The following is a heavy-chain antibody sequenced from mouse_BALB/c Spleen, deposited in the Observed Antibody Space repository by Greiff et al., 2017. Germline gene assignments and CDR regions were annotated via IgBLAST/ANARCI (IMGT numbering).Heavy chain of an antibody. Sequence: EVQLVESGGGLVQPGGSLKLSCAASGFTFSSYTMSWVRQTPEKRLEWVAYISNGGGSTYYPDTVKGRFTISRDNAKNTLYLQMSSLKSEDTAMYYCARRFPFAYWGQGTLVTVSA. CDR1: GFTFSSYT. J-gene: IGHJ3*01. CDR2: ISNGGGST. V-gene: IGHV5-12-2*01. CDR3: ARRFPFAY.